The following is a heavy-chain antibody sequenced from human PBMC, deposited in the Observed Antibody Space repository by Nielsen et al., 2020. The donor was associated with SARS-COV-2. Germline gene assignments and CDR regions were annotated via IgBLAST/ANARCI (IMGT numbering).Heavy chain of an antibody. J-gene: IGHJ4*02. CDR3: ARHEDYDDSSGYYDPWTFEY. Sequence: GESLKISCQGSGYSFTSYWIGWVRQMPGKGLEWMGIIYPGDSDTRYSPSFQGQVTISADKSISTAYLQWSSLKPSDTAIYYCARHEDYDDSSGYYDPWTFEYWGQGTLVTVSS. V-gene: IGHV5-51*01. CDR1: GYSFTSYW. D-gene: IGHD3-22*01. CDR2: IYPGDSDT.